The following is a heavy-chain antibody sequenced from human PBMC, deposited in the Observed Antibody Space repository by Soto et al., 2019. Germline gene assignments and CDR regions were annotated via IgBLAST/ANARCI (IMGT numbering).Heavy chain of an antibody. CDR3: ARSADAY. Sequence: EGSLRLSCAASGFTFSTYWMHWVRQAPGKGLVWVANIKSDGSVTNYADSVKGRFTISRDNAKNTLYQQMTSLRCHDTAVYFCARSADAYWGQRTLVTVS. V-gene: IGHV3-74*01. J-gene: IGHJ4*02. CDR1: GFTFSTYW. CDR2: IKSDGSVT.